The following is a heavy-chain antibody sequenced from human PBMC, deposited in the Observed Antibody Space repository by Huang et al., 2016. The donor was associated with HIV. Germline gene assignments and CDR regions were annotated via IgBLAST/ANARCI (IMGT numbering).Heavy chain of an antibody. Sequence: EVQLLDSWGGLVQPGGSLRLSCAASGFAFCSYYRGWVRQCAWKGLEWVSGISGSGDITYFADHVKGRVTISRDNSKNTVYLQMNSLRVDDTAIYYCATSGYSGYDYAYCFDYWGQGTLVTVSS. CDR3: ATSGYSGYDYAYCFDY. V-gene: IGHV3-23*01. J-gene: IGHJ4*02. CDR1: GFAFCSYY. CDR2: ISGSGDIT. D-gene: IGHD5-12*01.